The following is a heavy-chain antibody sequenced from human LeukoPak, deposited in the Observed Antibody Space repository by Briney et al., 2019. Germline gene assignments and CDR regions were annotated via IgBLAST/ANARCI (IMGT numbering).Heavy chain of an antibody. V-gene: IGHV1-24*01. CDR2: FDPEDGET. D-gene: IGHD3-3*01. CDR3: ATYYDFWSGYSGTNWFDP. Sequence: ASVKVSCKVSGYTLTELSMHWVRQAPGKGLEWMGGFDPEDGETIYAQKFQGRVTMTEDTSTDTAYMELSSLRSEDTAVYYCATYYDFWSGYSGTNWFDPWGQGTLVTVSS. J-gene: IGHJ5*02. CDR1: GYTLTELS.